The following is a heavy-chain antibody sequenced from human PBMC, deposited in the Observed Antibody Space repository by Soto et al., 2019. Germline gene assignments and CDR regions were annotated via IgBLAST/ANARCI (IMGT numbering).Heavy chain of an antibody. Sequence: EVQLVESGGGLIQPGGSLRLSCAASGFTVSRDYMSWVRQAPGKGLEWVSVIYTGGSTYYADSVKGRFTFSGDNSKNTLYLQMNSLRAEDTAVYYYARAYGGNPALFDPWGQGTLVTVSS. CDR2: IYTGGST. D-gene: IGHD4-17*01. V-gene: IGHV3-53*01. CDR3: ARAYGGNPALFDP. J-gene: IGHJ5*02. CDR1: GFTVSRDY.